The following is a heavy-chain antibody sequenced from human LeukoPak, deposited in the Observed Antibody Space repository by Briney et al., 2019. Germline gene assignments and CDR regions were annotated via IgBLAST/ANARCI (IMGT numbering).Heavy chain of an antibody. CDR2: ISDSGSTI. D-gene: IGHD3-10*01. J-gene: IGHJ3*02. V-gene: IGHV3-48*03. CDR1: GFTFSSYE. Sequence: GGSLRLSCAASGFTFSSYEMNWVRQAPGKGLEWVSYISDSGSTIYYADSVKGRFTISRDNSKNTLYLQMNSLRAEDTAVYYCAKVAMVRGVAGAFDIWGQGTMVTVSS. CDR3: AKVAMVRGVAGAFDI.